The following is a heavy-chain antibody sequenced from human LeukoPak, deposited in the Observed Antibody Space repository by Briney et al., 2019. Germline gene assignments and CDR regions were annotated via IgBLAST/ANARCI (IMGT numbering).Heavy chain of an antibody. CDR3: ARASGGQDWYFDL. V-gene: IGHV3-66*01. D-gene: IGHD4-23*01. CDR2: IYSGGST. J-gene: IGHJ2*01. CDR1: GFTVNSNY. Sequence: GGSLRLSCVASGFTVNSNYMFWVRRAPGKGLEWVSVIYSGGSTYYADSVKGRFTISRDNSKNTVYLQMNSLRVEDTAVYYCARASGGQDWYFDLWGRGTLVTVSS.